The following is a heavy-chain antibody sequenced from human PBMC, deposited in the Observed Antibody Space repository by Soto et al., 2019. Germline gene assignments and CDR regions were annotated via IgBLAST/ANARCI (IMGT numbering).Heavy chain of an antibody. V-gene: IGHV3-48*03. D-gene: IGHD4-17*01. Sequence: EVHLVESGGGFVQPGRSLRLSCAASGFTFSSYEMNWVRQAPGKGLEWVSYISSSGSTIYYADSVKGRFTISRDNAKNSLYLQMNSLKSEDTALYYCTTDRISFGDYVPSYYYYAMDVWGQGTTVTVSS. CDR2: ISSSGSTI. J-gene: IGHJ6*02. CDR1: GFTFSSYE. CDR3: TTDRISFGDYVPSYYYYAMDV.